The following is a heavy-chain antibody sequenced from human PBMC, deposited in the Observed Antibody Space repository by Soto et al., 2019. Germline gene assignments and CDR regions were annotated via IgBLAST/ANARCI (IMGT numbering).Heavy chain of an antibody. V-gene: IGHV1-46*01. CDR1: GYPFTSYY. CDR3: AREQARAFDI. CDR2: INPSGGST. Sequence: ASVKVSCKASGYPFTSYYIHWVRQAPGQGLEWMGIINPSGGSTSYAQKFQGRVTMTRDTSTSTVYMELSSLRSEDTAVYYCAREQARAFDIWGQGTMVTVSS. J-gene: IGHJ3*02.